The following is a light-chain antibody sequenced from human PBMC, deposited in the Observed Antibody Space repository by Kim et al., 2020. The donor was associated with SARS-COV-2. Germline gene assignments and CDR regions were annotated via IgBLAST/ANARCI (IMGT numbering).Light chain of an antibody. V-gene: IGLV2-14*01. CDR2: EVS. CDR3: STYTTSETWV. Sequence: GQTITISCSGTSSDIGAYNYVSWYHQPPGTAPKLIIYEVSNRPSGISSRFSASKSGTTASLTISGLQAEDEGDYYCSTYTTSETWVFGTGTKVTVL. CDR1: SSDIGAYNY. J-gene: IGLJ3*02.